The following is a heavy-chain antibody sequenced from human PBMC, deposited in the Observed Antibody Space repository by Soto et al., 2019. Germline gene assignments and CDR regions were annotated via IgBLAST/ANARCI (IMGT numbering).Heavy chain of an antibody. J-gene: IGHJ6*04. V-gene: IGHV3-30*18. CDR1: GFSFSPYG. D-gene: IGHD2-15*01. CDR2: VSYDGRNN. CDR3: VNGPRMAAAKRYCGMDI. Sequence: QVHLVESGGGVVQPGRSLRLSCAVSGFSFSPYGFHWARQAPGKGLEWVALVSYDGRNNFYADSVKGRFTISRDNSKNTVSLQMHGLQAEDTAVYYCVNGPRMAAAKRYCGMDIWGNGNMVSVS.